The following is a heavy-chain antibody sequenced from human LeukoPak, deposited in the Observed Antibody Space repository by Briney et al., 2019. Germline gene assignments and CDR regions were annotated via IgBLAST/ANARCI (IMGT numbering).Heavy chain of an antibody. CDR3: ARGMSGSYDY. J-gene: IGHJ4*02. CDR1: GFTFSNYW. V-gene: IGHV3-7*03. D-gene: IGHD1-26*01. CDR2: IKQDGSEK. Sequence: GRSLRLSCAASGFTFSNYWMSWVRQAPGKGLDWVANIKQDGSEKQYVDSVKGRFTISRDNAKSSLYLQMSSLRAEDRAVYYRARGMSGSYDYWGQGALVTVSS.